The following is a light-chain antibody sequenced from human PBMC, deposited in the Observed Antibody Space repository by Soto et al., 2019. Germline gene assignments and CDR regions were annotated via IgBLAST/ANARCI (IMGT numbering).Light chain of an antibody. J-gene: IGLJ7*01. Sequence: QSVLTQPPSVSAAPGQKVTISCSGTRSNIETHSVSWYQRLPGSAPKLLIYEDSVRPSGIPDRFSGSKSGTSATLGITGLQPGDEADYYCGAWDTSLNAGVFGGGTQLTVL. CDR1: RSNIETHS. CDR2: EDS. V-gene: IGLV1-51*02. CDR3: GAWDTSLNAGV.